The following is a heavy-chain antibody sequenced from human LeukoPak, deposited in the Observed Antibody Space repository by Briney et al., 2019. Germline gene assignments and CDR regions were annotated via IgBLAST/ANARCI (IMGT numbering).Heavy chain of an antibody. CDR1: GGSFSGYY. V-gene: IGHV4-34*01. CDR3: ARGTRWLRFRNWFDP. CDR2: INHSGST. D-gene: IGHD5-12*01. J-gene: IGHJ5*02. Sequence: PSETLSLTCAVYGGSFSGYYWSWIRQPPGKGLEWIGEINHSGSTNYNPSLKSRVTISVDTSKNQFSLTLSSVTAADTAVYYCARGTRWLRFRNWFDPWGQGTLVTVSS.